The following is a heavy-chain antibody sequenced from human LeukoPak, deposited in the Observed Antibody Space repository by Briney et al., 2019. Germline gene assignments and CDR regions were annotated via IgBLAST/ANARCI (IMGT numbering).Heavy chain of an antibody. J-gene: IGHJ4*02. CDR1: GYTLSTYT. V-gene: IGHV3-23*01. D-gene: IGHD6-13*01. CDR3: ARAGDASWYDY. Sequence: GGSLRLSCAASGYTLSTYTMGWVRQATGKGLEWVSDISRRGGTTSYAESVMGRFTISRDDSKNTLYLQMNSLRAEDTATYYCARAGDASWYDYWGQGTLVTVSS. CDR2: ISRRGGTT.